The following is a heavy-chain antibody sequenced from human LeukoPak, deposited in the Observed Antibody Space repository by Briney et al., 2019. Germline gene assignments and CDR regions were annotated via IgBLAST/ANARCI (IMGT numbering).Heavy chain of an antibody. CDR3: ARTRRIAAAGSSGDY. CDR2: INPNSGGT. D-gene: IGHD6-13*01. V-gene: IGHV1-2*02. CDR1: GYTFTGYY. Sequence: ASVKVSCKASGYTFTGYYMHWVRQAPGQGLEWMGWINPNSGGTNYAQKFQGRVTMTRDTSISTAYMELSRLRPDDTAVYYCARTRRIAAAGSSGDYWGQGTLVTVSS. J-gene: IGHJ4*02.